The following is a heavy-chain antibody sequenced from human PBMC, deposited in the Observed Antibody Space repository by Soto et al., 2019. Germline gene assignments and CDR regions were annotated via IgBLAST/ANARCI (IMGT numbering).Heavy chain of an antibody. CDR3: AKGKAAAAGYAPN. CDR1: GGSISSGGYY. D-gene: IGHD6-13*01. V-gene: IGHV4-31*03. Sequence: SETLSLTCTVSGGSISSGGYYWSWIRQHPGKGLEWIGYIYYSGTTYYNPSLKSRVTISVDTSKNTLYLQMNSLRAEDTAVYYCAKGKAAAAGYAPNWGQGTLVTVSS. J-gene: IGHJ4*02. CDR2: IYYSGTT.